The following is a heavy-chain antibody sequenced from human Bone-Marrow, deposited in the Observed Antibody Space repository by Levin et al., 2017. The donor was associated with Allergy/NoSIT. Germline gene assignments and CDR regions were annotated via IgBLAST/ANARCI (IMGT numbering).Heavy chain of an antibody. CDR1: GGTFSSYA. Sequence: SVKVSCKASGGTFSSYAISWVRQAPGQGLEWMGGIIPIFGTANYAQKFQGRVTITADESTSTAYMELSSLRSEDTAVYYCARDREFWSGGSCSSYSRTWWFDPWGQGTLVTVSS. V-gene: IGHV1-69*13. CDR3: ARDREFWSGGSCSSYSRTWWFDP. CDR2: IIPIFGTA. J-gene: IGHJ5*02. D-gene: IGHD2-15*01.